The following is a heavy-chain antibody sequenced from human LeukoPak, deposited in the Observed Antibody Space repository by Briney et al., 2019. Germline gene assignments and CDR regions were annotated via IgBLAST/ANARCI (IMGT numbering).Heavy chain of an antibody. CDR2: IYSDGST. V-gene: IGHV3-53*01. Sequence: GGSLRLSCAASGFSVSSNYISWVRQAPGKGLEWVSIIYSDGSTFHADSVKGRFTMSRDNSKNTLDLQMNSLRADDTAVYFCARDWHMYRGTNGDGDAFDIWGQGTMVTVTS. CDR3: ARDWHMYRGTNGDGDAFDI. D-gene: IGHD1-7*01. J-gene: IGHJ3*02. CDR1: GFSVSSNY.